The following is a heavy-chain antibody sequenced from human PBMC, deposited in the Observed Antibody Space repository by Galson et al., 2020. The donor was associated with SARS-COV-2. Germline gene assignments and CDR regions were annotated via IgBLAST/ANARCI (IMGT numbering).Heavy chain of an antibody. Sequence: GESLKISCAASGFTFSSYGMHWVRQAPGKGLEWVAVIWYDGSNKYYADSVKGRFTISRDNSKNTLYLQMNSLRAEDTAVYYCARDGDVGYCSGGSCFIDYWGQGTLVTVSS. CDR1: GFTFSSYG. CDR2: IWYDGSNK. V-gene: IGHV3-33*01. CDR3: ARDGDVGYCSGGSCFIDY. J-gene: IGHJ4*02. D-gene: IGHD2-15*01.